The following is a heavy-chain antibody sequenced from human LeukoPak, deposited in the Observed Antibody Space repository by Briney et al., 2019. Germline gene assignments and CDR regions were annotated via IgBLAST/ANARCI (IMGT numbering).Heavy chain of an antibody. J-gene: IGHJ4*02. CDR2: LRSDGSST. V-gene: IGHV3-64*01. CDR3: TRRYGDHSGWAGYHDS. Sequence: PGGSLRLSCVASGFSFSDYIMHWVRQAPGKGLEYVSALRSDGSSTVYPNSVKGRFTISRDNSKSTLYLQMGSLRAEDTAVYYCTRRYGDHSGWAGYHDSWGQGTLVTVSS. D-gene: IGHD6-19*01. CDR1: GFSFSDYI.